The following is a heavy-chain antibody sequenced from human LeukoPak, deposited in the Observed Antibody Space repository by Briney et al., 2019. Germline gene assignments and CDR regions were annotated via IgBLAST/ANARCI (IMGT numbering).Heavy chain of an antibody. CDR3: AKAVGYCSSTSCYTSDY. V-gene: IGHV3-43D*03. J-gene: IGHJ4*02. D-gene: IGHD2-2*02. CDR1: GFTFDDYA. CDR2: ISWDGGST. Sequence: GGSLRLSCAASGFTFDDYAMHWVRHAPGKGLEWVSLISWDGGSTYYADSVKGRFTISRDNSKNSLYLQMNSLRAEDTALYYCAKAVGYCSSTSCYTSDYWGQGTLVTVSS.